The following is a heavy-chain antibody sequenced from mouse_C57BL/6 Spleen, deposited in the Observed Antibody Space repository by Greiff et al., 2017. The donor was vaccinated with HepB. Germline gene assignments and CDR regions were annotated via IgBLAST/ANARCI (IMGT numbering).Heavy chain of an antibody. V-gene: IGHV1-80*01. J-gene: IGHJ4*01. Sequence: VKLVESGAELVKPGASVKISCKASGYAFSSYWMNWVKQRPGKGLEWIGQIYPGDGDTNYNGKFKGKATLTADKSSSTAYMQLSSLTSEDSAVYFCARGGYYYAIDYWGQGTSVTVSS. CDR3: ARGGYYYAIDY. CDR1: GYAFSSYW. D-gene: IGHD2-2*01. CDR2: IYPGDGDT.